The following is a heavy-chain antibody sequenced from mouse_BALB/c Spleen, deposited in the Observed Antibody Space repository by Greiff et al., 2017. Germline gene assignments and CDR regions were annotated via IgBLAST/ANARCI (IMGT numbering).Heavy chain of an antibody. D-gene: IGHD5-5*01. J-gene: IGHJ2*01. V-gene: IGHV1-7*01. CDR2: INPSTGYT. CDR1: GYTFTSYW. CDR3: ARRGDYPFDY. Sequence: QVQLQQSGAELAKPGASVKMSCKASGYTFTSYWLHWVKQRPGQGLEWIGYINPSTGYTEYNQKFKDKATLTADKSSSTAYMQLSSLTSEDSAVYYCARRGDYPFDYWGQGTTLTVSS.